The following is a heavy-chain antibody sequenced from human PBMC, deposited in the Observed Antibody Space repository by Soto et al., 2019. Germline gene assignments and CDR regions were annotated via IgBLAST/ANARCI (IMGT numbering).Heavy chain of an antibody. D-gene: IGHD3-22*01. Sequence: ASVKVSCKASGYTFTRSGISWVREAPGQGLEWMGWISTYNGNTNYAQILQGRVSMTTDTSTNTAYMEVRSLRSDDTAVYYCARGGYYDSSGSRNYYYYGMNVWGQGTTVTVSS. CDR2: ISTYNGNT. CDR3: ARGGYYDSSGSRNYYYYGMNV. J-gene: IGHJ6*02. V-gene: IGHV1-18*01. CDR1: GYTFTRSG.